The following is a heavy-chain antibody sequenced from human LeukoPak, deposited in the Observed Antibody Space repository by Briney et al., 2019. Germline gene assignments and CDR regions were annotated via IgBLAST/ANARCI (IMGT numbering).Heavy chain of an antibody. CDR2: IRYDGTNK. CDR3: AKGLSYGCDY. D-gene: IGHD5-18*01. CDR1: GFTFSSYG. Sequence: RTGGSLRLSCAASGFTFSSYGMHWVRQAPGKGLEWVAFIRYDGTNKDYADSVKGRFTIFRDNSKNTLYLQMNSLSLEDTAVYYCAKGLSYGCDYWGQGTLVTVSS. J-gene: IGHJ4*02. V-gene: IGHV3-30*02.